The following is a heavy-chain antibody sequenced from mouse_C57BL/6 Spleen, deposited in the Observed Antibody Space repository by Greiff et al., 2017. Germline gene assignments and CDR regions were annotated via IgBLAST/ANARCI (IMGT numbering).Heavy chain of an antibody. Sequence: VHLVESGPELVKPGASVKISCKASGYSFTSYYIHWVKQRPGQGLEWIGWIYPGSGNTKYNEKFKGKATLTADTSSSTAYMQLSSLTSEDSAVYDCARGGSRYWYFDVWGTGTTVTVSS. D-gene: IGHD1-1*01. CDR2: IYPGSGNT. V-gene: IGHV1-66*01. CDR1: GYSFTSYY. CDR3: ARGGSRYWYFDV. J-gene: IGHJ1*03.